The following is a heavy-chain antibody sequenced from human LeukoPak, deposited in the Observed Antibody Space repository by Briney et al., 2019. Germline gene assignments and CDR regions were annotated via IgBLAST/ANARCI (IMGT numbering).Heavy chain of an antibody. D-gene: IGHD2-2*01. CDR3: ARDRYCSSTSCYDYYYYYYMDV. Sequence: ASVKVSCKASGYTFTSYGISWVRQAPGQGLEWMGWICAYNGNTNYAQKLQGRVTMTTDTSTSTAYMELRSLRSDDTAVYYCARDRYCSSTSCYDYYYYYYMDVWGKGTTVTVSS. CDR1: GYTFTSYG. CDR2: ICAYNGNT. V-gene: IGHV1-18*01. J-gene: IGHJ6*03.